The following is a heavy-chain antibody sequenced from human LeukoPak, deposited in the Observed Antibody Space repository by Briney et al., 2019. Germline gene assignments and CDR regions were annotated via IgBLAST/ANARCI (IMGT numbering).Heavy chain of an antibody. Sequence: GASVKVSCKASGYTFTGYYMHWVRQAPGQGLEWMGWINPNSGGTNYAQKFQGWVTMTRDTSISTAYMELSRLRSDDTAVYYCATGPYSGYDEIDYWGQGTLVTVSS. J-gene: IGHJ4*02. CDR2: INPNSGGT. D-gene: IGHD5-12*01. CDR1: GYTFTGYY. CDR3: ATGPYSGYDEIDY. V-gene: IGHV1-2*04.